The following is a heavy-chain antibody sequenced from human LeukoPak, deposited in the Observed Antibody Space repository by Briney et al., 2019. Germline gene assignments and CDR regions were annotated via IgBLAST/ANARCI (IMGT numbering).Heavy chain of an antibody. CDR1: GGTFSSYA. CDR2: IIPILGIA. D-gene: IGHD6-19*01. Sequence: ASVKVSCKASGGTFSSYAISWVRQAPGQGLEWMGRIIPILGIANYAQKFQGRVTITADKSTSTAYMELSSLRSEDTAVYYCAKEKIGWYSDYWGQRTLVTVSS. CDR3: AKEKIGWYSDY. V-gene: IGHV1-69*04. J-gene: IGHJ4*02.